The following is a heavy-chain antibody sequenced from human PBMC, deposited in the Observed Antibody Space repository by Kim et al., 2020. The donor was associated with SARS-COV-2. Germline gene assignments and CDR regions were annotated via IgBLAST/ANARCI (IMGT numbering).Heavy chain of an antibody. J-gene: IGHJ5*02. Sequence: ASVKVSCKVSGYTLTELSMHWVRQAPGKGLEWMGGFDPEDGETIYAQKFQGRVTMTEDTSTDTAYMELSSLRSEDTAVYYCATAPSIWSGYPNWFDPWGQGTLVTVSS. D-gene: IGHD3-3*01. CDR1: GYTLTELS. CDR2: FDPEDGET. CDR3: ATAPSIWSGYPNWFDP. V-gene: IGHV1-24*01.